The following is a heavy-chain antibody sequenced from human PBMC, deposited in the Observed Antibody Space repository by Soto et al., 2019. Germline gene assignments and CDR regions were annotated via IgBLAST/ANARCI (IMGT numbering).Heavy chain of an antibody. CDR3: ARVFYSVAGTGGLDY. CDR1: GFTFSSYS. Sequence: EVQLVESGGGLVQPGGSLTLSCAASGFTFSSYSMNWVRQAPGKGLEWVSYISSSSSTIYYADSVKGRFTISRDNAKNSLYLQMTSLRDEDTAVYYCARVFYSVAGTGGLDYWGQGTLVTVSS. J-gene: IGHJ4*02. V-gene: IGHV3-48*02. D-gene: IGHD6-19*01. CDR2: ISSSSSTI.